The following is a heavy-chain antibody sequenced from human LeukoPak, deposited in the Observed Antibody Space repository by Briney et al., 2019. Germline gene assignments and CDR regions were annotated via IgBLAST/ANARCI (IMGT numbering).Heavy chain of an antibody. D-gene: IGHD4-17*01. CDR2: INHSGST. J-gene: IGHJ4*02. Sequence: SETLSLTCAVYGGSFSGYYWSWIRQPPGKGLEWIGEINHSGSTNYNPSFKSRVSMSVDTSKSQFSLKLTSVTAADTAVYFCAGPLEDGVLPIYWGQGILVTVSS. V-gene: IGHV4-34*01. CDR3: AGPLEDGVLPIY. CDR1: GGSFSGYY.